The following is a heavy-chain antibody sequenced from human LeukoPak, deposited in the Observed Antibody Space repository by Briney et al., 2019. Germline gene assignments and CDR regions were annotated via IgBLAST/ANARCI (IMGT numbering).Heavy chain of an antibody. D-gene: IGHD6-25*01. V-gene: IGHV3-7*04. Sequence: PGGSLRLSCAASGFTFSTYWMSWVHQAPGKGLEWVANIKHDGSEKLYVDSVKGRFTISRDNAKNSLYLQLNSLRDEDTAVYYCARITGVAAAGDYWGQGTLVTVSS. CDR1: GFTFSTYW. J-gene: IGHJ4*02. CDR3: ARITGVAAAGDY. CDR2: IKHDGSEK.